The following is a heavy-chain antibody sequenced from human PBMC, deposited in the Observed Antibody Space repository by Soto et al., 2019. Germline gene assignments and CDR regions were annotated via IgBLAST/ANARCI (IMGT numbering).Heavy chain of an antibody. D-gene: IGHD5-12*01. CDR3: ARLDIVATPIYYYYYMDV. CDR2: ISSSSSYI. Sequence: GGSLRLSCAASGFTFSSYSMNWVRQAPGKGLEWVSSISSSSSYIYYADSVKGRFTISRDNAKNSLYLQMNSLRAEDTAVYYCARLDIVATPIYYYYYMDVWGKGTTVTVSS. V-gene: IGHV3-21*01. J-gene: IGHJ6*03. CDR1: GFTFSSYS.